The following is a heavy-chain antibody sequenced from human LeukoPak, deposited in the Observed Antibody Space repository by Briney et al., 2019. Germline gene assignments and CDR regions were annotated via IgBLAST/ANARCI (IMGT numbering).Heavy chain of an antibody. V-gene: IGHV4-59*01. CDR2: IFYSGST. CDR3: ARSIDWFDP. J-gene: IGHJ5*02. CDR1: GGSISSYS. Sequence: SETLSLTCIVSGGSISSYSWSWIRQPPGKGLEWIGYIFYSGSTNYNPSLKSRVTISVDTSKNQFSLKLSSVTAADTAVYYCARSIDWFDPWGQGTLVTVSS.